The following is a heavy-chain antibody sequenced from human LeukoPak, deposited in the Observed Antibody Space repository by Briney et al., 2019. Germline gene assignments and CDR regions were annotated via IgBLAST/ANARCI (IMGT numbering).Heavy chain of an antibody. Sequence: ASEKVSCKASGYTFTGYYMHWVRQAPGKGLEWMGGFDPEDGETIYAQKFQGRVTMTEDTSTDTAYMELSSLRSEDTAVYYCATAIRGYDSSGYYNLQHWGQGTLVTVSS. CDR1: GYTFTGYY. V-gene: IGHV1-24*01. D-gene: IGHD3-22*01. CDR2: FDPEDGET. CDR3: ATAIRGYDSSGYYNLQH. J-gene: IGHJ1*01.